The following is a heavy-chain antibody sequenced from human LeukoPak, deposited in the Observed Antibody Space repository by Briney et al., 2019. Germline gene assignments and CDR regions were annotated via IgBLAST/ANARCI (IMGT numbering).Heavy chain of an antibody. V-gene: IGHV3-13*01. J-gene: IGHJ4*02. D-gene: IGHD3-16*01. CDR2: LGSVSDT. CDR1: GFSFSNYD. Sequence: GGSLRLSCTASGFSFSNYDMHWVRQAPGKGLEWVSGLGSVSDTYYPDSVKGRFTISKETAKNSLYLQMSSLRDGDTAVYYCVRGRRSYGFDHWGQGTLVTVSS. CDR3: VRGRRSYGFDH.